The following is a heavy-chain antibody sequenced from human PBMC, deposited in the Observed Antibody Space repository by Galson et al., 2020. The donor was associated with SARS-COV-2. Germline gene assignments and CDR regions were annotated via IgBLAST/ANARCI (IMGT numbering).Heavy chain of an antibody. CDR1: GYTFTSYD. Sequence: ASVKVSCKASGYTFTSYDINWVRQATGQGLEWMGWMNPNSGNTGYAQKFQGRVTMTRNTSISTAYMELSSLRSEDTAVYYCARGGDILTGYYNYYYYGMDVWGQGTTVTVSS. D-gene: IGHD3-9*01. V-gene: IGHV1-8*01. J-gene: IGHJ6*02. CDR2: MNPNSGNT. CDR3: ARGGDILTGYYNYYYYGMDV.